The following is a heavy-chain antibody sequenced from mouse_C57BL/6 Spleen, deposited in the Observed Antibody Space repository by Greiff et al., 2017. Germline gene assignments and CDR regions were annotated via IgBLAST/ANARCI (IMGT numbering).Heavy chain of an antibody. D-gene: IGHD1-1*01. CDR3: ARHEIYYYGSSYGDYAMDY. CDR2: IWSDGST. J-gene: IGHJ4*01. V-gene: IGHV2-6-1*01. Sequence: VQLVESGPGLVAPSQSLSITCTVSGFSLTSYGVHWVRQPPGKGLEWLVVIWSDGSTTYNSALKSRLSISKDNSKSQVFLKMNSLQTDDTAMYYCARHEIYYYGSSYGDYAMDYWGQGTSVTVSS. CDR1: GFSLTSYG.